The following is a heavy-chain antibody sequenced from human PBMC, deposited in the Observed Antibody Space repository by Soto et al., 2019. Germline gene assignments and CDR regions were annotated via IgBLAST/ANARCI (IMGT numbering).Heavy chain of an antibody. V-gene: IGHV1-18*01. CDR3: AMVDVYVTASPQDV. J-gene: IGHJ6*02. CDR1: GYTFTRYG. CDR2: INTYNGNT. Sequence: QVQLVQSGAEVKNPGASVKVSCKASGYTFTRYGIGWARQAPGQGLEWMGWINTYNGNTNYAQNAQGRVTLTTDTSTSTAYMELRSLRSNDTAIYYCAMVDVYVTASPQDVWGQGTTVIVSS. D-gene: IGHD3-16*01.